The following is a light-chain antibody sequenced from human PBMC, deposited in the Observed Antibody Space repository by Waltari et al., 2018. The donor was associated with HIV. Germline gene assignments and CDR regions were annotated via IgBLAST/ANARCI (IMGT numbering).Light chain of an antibody. J-gene: IGKJ2*01. V-gene: IGKV3-20*01. CDR1: QRVSSSS. Sequence: EIVLTQSPGTLSLSPGERATLSCRASQRVSSSSLAWYQQKAGTAPRLLIYAASIRATGIPDRFSGSGSGTDFTLTISRLEPEDFAVYYCQQDGNSPARYTFGQGTKLEIK. CDR3: QQDGNSPARYT. CDR2: AAS.